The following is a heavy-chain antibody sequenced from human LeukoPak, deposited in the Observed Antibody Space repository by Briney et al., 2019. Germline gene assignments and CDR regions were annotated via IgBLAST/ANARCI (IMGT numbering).Heavy chain of an antibody. CDR3: ARGRGGVGATTY. Sequence: ASVKVSCEASGYTFTDYYMHWVRQAPGQGLEWMGWINPNSGGTNYAQKFQGRVTMTRDTSISTAYMELSRLRSDDTAVYYCARGRGGVGATTYWGQGTLVTVSS. J-gene: IGHJ4*02. CDR1: GYTFTDYY. D-gene: IGHD1-26*01. CDR2: INPNSGGT. V-gene: IGHV1-2*02.